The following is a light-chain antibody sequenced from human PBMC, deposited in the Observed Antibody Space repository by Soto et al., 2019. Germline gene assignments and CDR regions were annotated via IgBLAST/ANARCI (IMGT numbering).Light chain of an antibody. CDR2: DAS. Sequence: DFQMTQSPSTLSASVGDRDTITCRASQSISSWLAWYQQKPGKAPKLLIYDASSLESGVPSRFSGSGSGTEFTLTISSLQPDDFATYYCQQYNSYSTFGQGTKVDIK. CDR3: QQYNSYST. CDR1: QSISSW. V-gene: IGKV1-5*01. J-gene: IGKJ1*01.